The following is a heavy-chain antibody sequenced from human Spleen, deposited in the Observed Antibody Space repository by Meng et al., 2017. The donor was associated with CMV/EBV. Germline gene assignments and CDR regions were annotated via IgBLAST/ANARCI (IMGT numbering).Heavy chain of an antibody. CDR3: TREHLPVFAVGLPGDY. J-gene: IGHJ4*02. CDR2: IRTKVYGETT. CDR1: GFTFSSYA. V-gene: IGHV3-49*04. Sequence: GESLKISCAASGFTFSSYAMHWVRQAPGKGLEWVGLIRTKVYGETTEYAASVKGRFTISRDDSKNIAYLQMNSLKSEDTAVYFCTREHLPVFAVGLPGDYWGQGTLVTVSS. D-gene: IGHD3-3*01.